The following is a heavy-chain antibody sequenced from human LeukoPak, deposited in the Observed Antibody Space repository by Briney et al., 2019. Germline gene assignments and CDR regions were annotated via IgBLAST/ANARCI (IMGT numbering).Heavy chain of an antibody. CDR2: IYPDGSDT. Sequence: GGSLKISCKGSGYSFTNYWIGWVRQTPGKGLEWVGIIYPDGSDTKYRPSFQGRVTISADKSISTPYLQWSSLRAWDTAMYYCATSPITMVRGADQLYSGMDVWGQGTTVTVSS. D-gene: IGHD3-10*01. CDR1: GYSFTNYW. CDR3: ATSPITMVRGADQLYSGMDV. V-gene: IGHV5-51*01. J-gene: IGHJ6*02.